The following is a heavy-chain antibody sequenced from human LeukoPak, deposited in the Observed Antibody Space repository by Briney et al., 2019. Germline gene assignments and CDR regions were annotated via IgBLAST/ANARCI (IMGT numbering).Heavy chain of an antibody. V-gene: IGHV3-53*01. CDR2: IYSGGNT. CDR3: ARESGFGELFPYAFDI. CDR1: GFIFSSDS. Sequence: GGSLRLSCATSGFIFSSDSMIWVRQAPGKGVEWVSVIYSGGNTYYADSVKGRFAISRDYSRNTVYLQMNSLRVEDTAVYYCARESGFGELFPYAFDIWGQGTVVTVSS. D-gene: IGHD3-10*01. J-gene: IGHJ3*02.